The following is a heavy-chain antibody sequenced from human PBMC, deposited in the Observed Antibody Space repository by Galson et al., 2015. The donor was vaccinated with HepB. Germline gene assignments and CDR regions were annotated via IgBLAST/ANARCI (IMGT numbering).Heavy chain of an antibody. Sequence: SVKVSCKASGYTFTSYAMHWVRQAPGQRLEWMGWINAGNGNTKYSQKFQGRVTITRDTSASTAYMELGSLRSEDTAVNYCARRINYWYFDLWGRGTLVTVSS. V-gene: IGHV1-3*01. CDR2: INAGNGNT. CDR1: GYTFTSYA. D-gene: IGHD2-21*01. J-gene: IGHJ2*01. CDR3: ARRINYWYFDL.